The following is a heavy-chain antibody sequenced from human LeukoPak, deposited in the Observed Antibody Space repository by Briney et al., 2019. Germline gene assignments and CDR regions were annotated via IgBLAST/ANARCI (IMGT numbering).Heavy chain of an antibody. Sequence: GGSLRLSCAASGFTFSTYGMHWVRQAPGKGLKWVAVISYDGSNQYYADSVKGRFTISRDNSKNTLYLQMNSLRGEDTAVYYCAKGRSSSYYYGVDVWGQGTTVTVSS. CDR3: AKGRSSSYYYGVDV. J-gene: IGHJ6*02. CDR2: ISYDGSNQ. CDR1: GFTFSTYG. V-gene: IGHV3-30*18.